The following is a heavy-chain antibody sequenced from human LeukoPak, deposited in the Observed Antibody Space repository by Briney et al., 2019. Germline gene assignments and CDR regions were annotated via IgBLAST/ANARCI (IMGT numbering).Heavy chain of an antibody. CDR2: ISSSSSYI. D-gene: IGHD3-10*01. J-gene: IGHJ4*02. CDR1: GFTFSSYS. CDR3: ARDRDYYGSGSYYNLGYYFDY. V-gene: IGHV3-21*01. Sequence: MTGGSLRLSCAASGFTFSSYSMNWVRQAPGKGLEWVSSISSSSSYIYYADSVKGRFTISRDNAKNSLYLQMNSLRAEDTAAYYCARDRDYYGSGSYYNLGYYFDYWGQGTLVTVSS.